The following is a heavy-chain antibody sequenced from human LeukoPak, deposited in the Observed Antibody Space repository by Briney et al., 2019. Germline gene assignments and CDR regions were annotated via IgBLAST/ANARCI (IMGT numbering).Heavy chain of an antibody. J-gene: IGHJ3*02. D-gene: IGHD2-2*01. CDR3: ARDPSTYQPLNDAFDI. CDR2: IYYSGST. V-gene: IGHV4-39*07. CDR1: GDSISSSSSY. Sequence: PSETLSLTCTVSGDSISSSSSYWGWIRQPPGKGLEWIGSIYYSGSTYYNTSLKSRVTISVDTSKNQFSLKLSSVTAADTAVYYCARDPSTYQPLNDAFDIWGQGTMVTVSS.